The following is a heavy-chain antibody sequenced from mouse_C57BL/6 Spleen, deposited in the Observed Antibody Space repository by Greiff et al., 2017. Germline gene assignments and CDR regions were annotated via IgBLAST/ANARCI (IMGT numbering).Heavy chain of an antibody. CDR1: GFTFSDYG. CDR2: ISSGSSTN. V-gene: IGHV5-17*01. D-gene: IGHD1-1*01. J-gene: IGHJ3*01. Sequence: EVKLVESGGGLVKPGGSLKLSCAASGFTFSDYGMHWVRQAPVKGLEWVAYISSGSSTNYYADTVKGRFTVSRDNSKHTLFLQMTRLRSEDTAMYYCASCSGSAWFACWGQGALVTVSA. CDR3: ASCSGSAWFAC.